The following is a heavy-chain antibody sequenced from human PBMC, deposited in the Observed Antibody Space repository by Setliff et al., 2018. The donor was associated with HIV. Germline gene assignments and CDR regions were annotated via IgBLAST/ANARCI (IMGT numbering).Heavy chain of an antibody. Sequence: GGSLRLSCAASGFTFSSHWMSWVRRAPGKGLEWGANIKQDGSEKYYVDSVKGRFTISRDNAKNSLYLQMNSLRAEDTAVYFCARENLGASYYFDYWGQGTLVTVSS. J-gene: IGHJ4*02. CDR2: IKQDGSEK. V-gene: IGHV3-7*01. CDR3: ARENLGASYYFDY. CDR1: GFTFSSHW. D-gene: IGHD3-16*01.